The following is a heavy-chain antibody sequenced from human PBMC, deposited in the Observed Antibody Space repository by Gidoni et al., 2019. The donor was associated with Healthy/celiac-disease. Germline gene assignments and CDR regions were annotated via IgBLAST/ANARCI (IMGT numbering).Heavy chain of an antibody. D-gene: IGHD6-19*01. J-gene: IGHJ4*02. V-gene: IGHV4-4*02. Sequence: QLQLQESGPGLVKPSGTLSLTCPAPGGPISSSNWWSWVRQPPGKGLEWIGEIYHSGSTNYNPSLKSRVTISVDKSKNQFSLKLSSVTAADTAVYYCAALGPGIAVAGARDWGQGTLVTVSS. CDR2: IYHSGST. CDR1: GGPISSSNW. CDR3: AALGPGIAVAGARD.